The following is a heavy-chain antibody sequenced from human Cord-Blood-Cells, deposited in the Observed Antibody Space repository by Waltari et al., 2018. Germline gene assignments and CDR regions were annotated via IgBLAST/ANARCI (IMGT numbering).Heavy chain of an antibody. D-gene: IGHD5-12*01. J-gene: IGHJ4*02. CDR2: IVVGSGNT. CDR1: GFTFTSSA. Sequence: QMQLVQSGPEVKKTGTSVKVSCKASGFTFTSSAVQWVRQARGQRPEWIGWIVVGSGNTNYAQKFQERVTITRDMSTSTAYMELSSLRSEDTAVYYCAAVRRDGYNYYFDYWGQGTLVTVSS. CDR3: AAVRRDGYNYYFDY. V-gene: IGHV1-58*01.